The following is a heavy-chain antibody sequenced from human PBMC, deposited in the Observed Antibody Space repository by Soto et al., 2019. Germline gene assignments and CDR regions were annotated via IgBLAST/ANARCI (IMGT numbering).Heavy chain of an antibody. CDR3: AAGFVLVTARDY. D-gene: IGHD2-21*02. J-gene: IGHJ4*02. CDR1: GYTFTSYA. V-gene: IGHV1-3*05. CDR2: INAGNGNT. Sequence: QVQLVQSGAEEKKPGSSVKVSCKASGYTFTSYAMHWVRQAPGQRLEWMGWINAGNGNTKYSQKFQGRVTITRDTSANPAYTEPSSLRSEGTDVSYCAAGFVLVTARDYWGPVTLVTVSS.